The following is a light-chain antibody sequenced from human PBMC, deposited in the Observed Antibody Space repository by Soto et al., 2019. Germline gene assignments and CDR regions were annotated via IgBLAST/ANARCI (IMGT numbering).Light chain of an antibody. J-gene: IGKJ1*01. Sequence: IEMTQNPSSLSASVGDRVTITCRASQSISSYLNWYQQKPGKAPKLLIYAASSLQSGVPSRFSGSGSGTDFTLTISSLQPEDFATYYCQQSYSTPWTFGQGSMV. V-gene: IGKV1-39*01. CDR2: AAS. CDR3: QQSYSTPWT. CDR1: QSISSY.